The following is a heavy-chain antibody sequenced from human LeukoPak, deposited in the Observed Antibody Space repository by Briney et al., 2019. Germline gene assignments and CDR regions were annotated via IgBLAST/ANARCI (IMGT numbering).Heavy chain of an antibody. V-gene: IGHV3-30*02. CDR3: AKDYLHPGVFDY. CDR1: GFTFSSYG. J-gene: IGHJ4*02. D-gene: IGHD3-10*01. Sequence: RPGGSLRLSCAASGFTFSSYGFYWVRQAPDKGLEWVALIWYDGSKKYYADSVKGRFTISRDNSKNTLYLQMNSLRAEDTAVYYCAKDYLHPGVFDYWGQGTLVTVSS. CDR2: IWYDGSKK.